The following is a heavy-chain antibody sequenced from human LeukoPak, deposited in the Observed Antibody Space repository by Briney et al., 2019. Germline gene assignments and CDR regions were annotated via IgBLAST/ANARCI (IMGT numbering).Heavy chain of an antibody. D-gene: IGHD2-15*01. CDR3: AREYCSGGSCHGELDY. J-gene: IGHJ4*02. CDR2: INPNSGGT. V-gene: IGHV1-2*02. Sequence: GASVKVSCKASGYTFTGYYMHWVRQVPGQGLEWMGWINPNSGGTNYAQRFQGRVTMTRDTSISTAYMELSRLRSDDTAVYYCAREYCSGGSCHGELDYWGQGTLVTVSS. CDR1: GYTFTGYY.